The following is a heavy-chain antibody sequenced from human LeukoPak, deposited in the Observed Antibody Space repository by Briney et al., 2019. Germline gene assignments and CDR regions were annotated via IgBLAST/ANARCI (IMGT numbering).Heavy chain of an antibody. J-gene: IGHJ4*02. CDR2: INSDGSST. Sequence: PGGSLRLSCAASGFTFSSYWMHWVRQAPGKGLVWVSRINSDGSSTSYADSVKGRFTISRDNAKNTLYLQMNSLSAEDTAVYYCARGDSDYDFWSGPNPYWGQGTLVTVSS. D-gene: IGHD3-3*01. V-gene: IGHV3-74*01. CDR3: ARGDSDYDFWSGPNPY. CDR1: GFTFSSYW.